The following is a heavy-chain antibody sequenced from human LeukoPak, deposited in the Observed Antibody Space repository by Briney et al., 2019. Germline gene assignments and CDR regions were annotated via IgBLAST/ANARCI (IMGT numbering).Heavy chain of an antibody. CDR3: ARLDYVWGRHFDY. CDR2: IYYSGST. Sequence: SETLSLTCTVSGGSISSSSYYWGWIRQPPGKGLEWIGSIYYSGSTYYNPSLKSRVTISVDTSKNQFSLKLSSVTAADTAVYYCARLDYVWGRHFDYWGQGTLVTVSS. J-gene: IGHJ4*02. V-gene: IGHV4-39*01. CDR1: GGSISSSSYY. D-gene: IGHD3-16*01.